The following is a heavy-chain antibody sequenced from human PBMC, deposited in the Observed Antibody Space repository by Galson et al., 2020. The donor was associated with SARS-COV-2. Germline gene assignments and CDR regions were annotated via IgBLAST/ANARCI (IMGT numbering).Heavy chain of an antibody. CDR3: ARGAVAGYYYYYMDV. CDR1: GFTFSSYG. Sequence: GGSLRLSCAASGFTFSSYGMHWVRQATGKGLEWVSAIGTAGDTYYPGSVKGRFTISRENAKNSLYLQMNSLRAGDTAVYYCARGAVAGYYYYYMDVWGKGTTVTVSS. D-gene: IGHD6-19*01. CDR2: IGTAGDT. J-gene: IGHJ6*03. V-gene: IGHV3-13*01.